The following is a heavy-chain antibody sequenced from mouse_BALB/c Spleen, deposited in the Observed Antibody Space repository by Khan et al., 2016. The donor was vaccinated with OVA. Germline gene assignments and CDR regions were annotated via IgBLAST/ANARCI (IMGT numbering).Heavy chain of an antibody. J-gene: IGHJ2*01. CDR3: ARVYGGDFDY. CDR2: ISYSGNT. V-gene: IGHV3-2*02. CDR1: GYSITSDYA. D-gene: IGHD2-10*02. Sequence: VQLKESGPGLVKPSQSLSPTCTVTGYSITSDYAWNWIRQFPGNKLEWMGFISYSGNTKYNPSLKSRISVTRDTSKNQFFLQLNSVTTEDTATYYCARVYGGDFDYWGQGTTLTVSS.